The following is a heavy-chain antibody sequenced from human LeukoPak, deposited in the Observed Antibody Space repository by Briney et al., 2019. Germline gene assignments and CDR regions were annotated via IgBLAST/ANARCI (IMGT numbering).Heavy chain of an antibody. CDR3: ATFRGNRGGFDY. Sequence: SETLSLTCSVSSGSITSYYWSWLRQPPGKGLEWIGYIYYSGSTNYNPSVKSRVTMSVDTSKNQFSLKLSSVTAADTAVYYCATFRGNRGGFDYWGPGTLVTVSS. CDR2: IYYSGST. V-gene: IGHV4-59*01. CDR1: SGSITSYY. D-gene: IGHD3-16*01. J-gene: IGHJ4*02.